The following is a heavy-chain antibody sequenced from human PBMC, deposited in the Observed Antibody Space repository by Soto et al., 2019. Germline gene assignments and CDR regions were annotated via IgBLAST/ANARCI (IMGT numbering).Heavy chain of an antibody. Sequence: SETLALSCAVSGGSISSSNWWSWVRQPPGKVLEWIGEIYHSGSTNYNPSLKSRVTISVDKSKNQFSLKLSSVTAADTAVYYCARAAGFWSGYYFSGYYFLDFWGQGTAF. J-gene: IGHJ6*02. CDR2: IYHSGST. CDR1: GGSISSSNW. CDR3: ARAAGFWSGYYFSGYYFLDF. V-gene: IGHV4-4*02. D-gene: IGHD3-3*01.